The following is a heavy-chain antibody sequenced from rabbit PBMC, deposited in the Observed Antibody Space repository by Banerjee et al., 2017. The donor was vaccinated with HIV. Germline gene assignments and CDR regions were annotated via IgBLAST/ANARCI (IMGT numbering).Heavy chain of an antibody. D-gene: IGHD7-1*01. Sequence: QSLEESGGGLVKPGASLTLTCTASGFSFSNNYWICWVRQAPGKGLEWIGCSATGSSAVTHYASWAKGRFTISQTSSTTVTLQMTSLTAADTATYFCARGGGGGAPYSHFNLWGPGTLVTVS. V-gene: IGHV1S40*01. CDR3: ARGGGGGAPYSHFNL. J-gene: IGHJ4*01. CDR2: SATGSSAVT. CDR1: GFSFSNNYW.